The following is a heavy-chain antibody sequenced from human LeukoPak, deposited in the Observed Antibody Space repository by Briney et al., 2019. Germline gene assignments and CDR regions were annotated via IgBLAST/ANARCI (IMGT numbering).Heavy chain of an antibody. CDR3: AKGYCSSSSCYSYAFDI. CDR1: GFTFTTYA. CDR2: ISGSGSST. J-gene: IGHJ3*02. D-gene: IGHD2-2*01. V-gene: IGHV3-23*01. Sequence: PGGSLRLSCSASGFTFTTYAMSWVRQAPGKGLEWVSAISGSGSSTYYADPVKGRFTISRDNSKNTLFLQMNSLRAEDTAVYYCAKGYCSSSSCYSYAFDIWGQGTVVTVSS.